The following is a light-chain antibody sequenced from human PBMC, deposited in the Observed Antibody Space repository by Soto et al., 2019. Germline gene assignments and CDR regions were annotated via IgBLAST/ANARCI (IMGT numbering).Light chain of an antibody. CDR2: GAS. J-gene: IGKJ2*02. CDR3: RQYDNWPPWT. CDR1: QSVSSN. V-gene: IGKV3-15*01. Sequence: EIVMTQSPATLSVSPGERATLSCRASQSVSSNLAWYQQKPGQAPRLLIYGASTRATGIPARFSGSGSGTEFTLTIGSLQSGDCALYYWRQYDNWPPWTLGQGTKLEI.